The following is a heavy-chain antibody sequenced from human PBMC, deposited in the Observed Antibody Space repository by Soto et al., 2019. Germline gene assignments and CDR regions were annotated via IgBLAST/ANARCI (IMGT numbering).Heavy chain of an antibody. CDR3: ALYGSGTPIQH. CDR1: GFTFSSYA. Sequence: GGSLRLSCAASGFTFSSYAMSWVRQAPGKGLEWVSAISGSGGSTYYADSVKGRFTISRDNSKNTLYLQMNSLRAEDTAVYYCALYGSGTPIQHWGQGTLVTVSS. D-gene: IGHD3-10*01. J-gene: IGHJ1*01. CDR2: ISGSGGST. V-gene: IGHV3-23*01.